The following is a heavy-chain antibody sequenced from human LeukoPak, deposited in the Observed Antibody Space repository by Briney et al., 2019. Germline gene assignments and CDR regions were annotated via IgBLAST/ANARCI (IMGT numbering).Heavy chain of an antibody. V-gene: IGHV4-34*01. Sequence: SETLSLTCAVYGGSFSGYSWSWIRQPPGKGLEWIGEINHSGSTNYNPSLKSRVTISVDTSKNQFSLKLSSVTAADTAVYYCARGGNTMISNAFDIWGQGTMVTVSS. CDR3: ARGGNTMISNAFDI. D-gene: IGHD3-22*01. CDR1: GGSFSGYS. CDR2: INHSGST. J-gene: IGHJ3*02.